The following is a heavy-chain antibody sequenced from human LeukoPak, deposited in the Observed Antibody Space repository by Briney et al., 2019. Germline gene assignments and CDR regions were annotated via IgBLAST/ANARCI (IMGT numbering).Heavy chain of an antibody. CDR2: IYYSGST. D-gene: IGHD3-22*01. J-gene: IGHJ5*02. CDR1: GGSISSGGYY. CDR3: ARELKSLYDSSDNWFDP. Sequence: SETLSLTCTVSGGSISSGGYYWSWIRQHPGKGLEWIGYIYYSGSTYYNPSLKSRVTISVDTSKNQFSLKLSSVTAADTAVYYCARELKSLYDSSDNWFDPWGQGTLVTVSS. V-gene: IGHV4-31*03.